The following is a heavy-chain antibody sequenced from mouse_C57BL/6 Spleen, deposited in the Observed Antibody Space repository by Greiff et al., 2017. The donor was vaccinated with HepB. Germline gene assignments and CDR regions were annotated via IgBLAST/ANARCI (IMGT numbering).Heavy chain of an antibody. J-gene: IGHJ4*01. CDR2: IWTGGGT. V-gene: IGHV2-9-1*01. D-gene: IGHD1-1*01. Sequence: VKLVESGPGLVAPSQSLSITCTVSGFSLTSYAISWVRQPPGKGLEWLGVIWTGGGTNYNSALKSRLSISKDNSKSQVFLKMNSLQTDDTARYYCARPYGSSPHYYAMDYWGQGTSVTVSS. CDR3: ARPYGSSPHYYAMDY. CDR1: GFSLTSYA.